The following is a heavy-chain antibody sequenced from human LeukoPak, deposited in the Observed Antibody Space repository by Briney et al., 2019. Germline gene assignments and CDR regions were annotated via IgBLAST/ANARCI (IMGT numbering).Heavy chain of an antibody. CDR2: INYNGVT. Sequence: SETLSLTCTLSGGSTRSGRYYWSWVRQHPGKGLEWIVYINYNGVTYYNPSLKSRLAISVLDTSKNQFSLRLNSVTVADTAVYYCARSDYVWGNYRPIPDYWGQGTLVTVSS. CDR3: ARSDYVWGNYRPIPDY. J-gene: IGHJ4*02. D-gene: IGHD3-16*02. CDR1: GGSTRSGRYY. V-gene: IGHV4-31*03.